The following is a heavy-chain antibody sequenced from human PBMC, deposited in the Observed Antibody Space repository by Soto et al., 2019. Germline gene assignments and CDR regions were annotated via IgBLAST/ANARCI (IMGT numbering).Heavy chain of an antibody. CDR1: GGSISSSSYY. CDR2: IYYSGST. D-gene: IGHD6-13*01. V-gene: IGHV4-39*01. J-gene: IGHJ4*02. CDR3: ARTPSGYRVVDY. Sequence: SETLSLTCTVSGGSISSSSYYWGWIRQPPGKGLEWIGSIYYSGSTYYNPSLKSRVTISVDTSKNQFSLKLSSVTAADTAVYYCARTPSGYRVVDYWGQGTLVTVSS.